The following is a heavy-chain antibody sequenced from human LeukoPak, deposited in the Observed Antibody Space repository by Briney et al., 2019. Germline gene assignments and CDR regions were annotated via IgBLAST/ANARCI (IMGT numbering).Heavy chain of an antibody. V-gene: IGHV5-51*01. Sequence: GESLKISCKGSGYSFTNYWIGWVRQMPGKGLEWMGIIYPGDSDPRYSPSFQGQVTISADKSISTAYLQWSSLKASDTAMYYCARQGCSTTSCYEHDYWGQGTLVTVSS. CDR2: IYPGDSDP. CDR3: ARQGCSTTSCYEHDY. J-gene: IGHJ4*02. CDR1: GYSFTNYW. D-gene: IGHD2-2*01.